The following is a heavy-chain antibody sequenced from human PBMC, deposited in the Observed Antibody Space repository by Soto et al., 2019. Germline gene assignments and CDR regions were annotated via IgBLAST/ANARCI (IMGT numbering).Heavy chain of an antibody. Sequence: FLRLSCAVSGFTFGDFAMHWVRQAPGKGLEWVSGISWNSGNMGYADSVKGRFTISKDNAKNTLYLQMNSLGAEDTAFYYCAKDRRQWLRGDTFDYWGQGTLVTGSS. CDR2: ISWNSGNM. CDR3: AKDRRQWLRGDTFDY. CDR1: GFTFGDFA. J-gene: IGHJ4*02. D-gene: IGHD5-12*01. V-gene: IGHV3-9*01.